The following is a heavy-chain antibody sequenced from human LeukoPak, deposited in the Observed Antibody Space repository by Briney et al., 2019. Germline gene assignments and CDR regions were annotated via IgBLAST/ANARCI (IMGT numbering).Heavy chain of an antibody. J-gene: IGHJ4*02. V-gene: IGHV3-23*01. CDR2: ISGSGGST. Sequence: GGSLRLSCAASGFTFSSYAMSWVRQAPGKGLEWVSAISGSGGSTYYADSVKGRFTISRDNSKNTLYLRMNSLRAEDTAVYYCAKASSKVVVAARFDYWGQGTLVTVSS. CDR3: AKASSKVVVAARFDY. CDR1: GFTFSSYA. D-gene: IGHD2-15*01.